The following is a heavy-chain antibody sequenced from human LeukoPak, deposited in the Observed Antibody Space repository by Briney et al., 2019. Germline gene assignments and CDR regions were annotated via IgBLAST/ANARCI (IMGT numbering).Heavy chain of an antibody. CDR1: GGTFSSYA. J-gene: IGHJ6*04. D-gene: IGHD3-10*01. Sequence: SVKVSCKASGGTFSSYAISWVRQAPGQGLEWMGGIIPIFGTANYAQKFQGRVTITADKSTSTAYMELSSLRSEDTAVYYCARSTMVRGVIYYYYGMDVWGKGTTVTVSS. CDR3: ARSTMVRGVIYYYYGMDV. CDR2: IIPIFGTA. V-gene: IGHV1-69*06.